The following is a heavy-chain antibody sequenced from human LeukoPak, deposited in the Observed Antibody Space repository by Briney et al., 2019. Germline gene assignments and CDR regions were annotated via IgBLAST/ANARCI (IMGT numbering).Heavy chain of an antibody. CDR1: GFTFSGYE. V-gene: IGHV3-48*03. J-gene: IGHJ4*02. Sequence: GGSLRLSCAASGFTFSGYEMNWVRQAPGGGVEWVSYISSSASTIYYADSVKGRFTISRDNAKNSLYLQMDSLRVEDTAVYYCARRWGHFDYWGQGTLVTVSS. D-gene: IGHD7-27*01. CDR3: ARRWGHFDY. CDR2: ISSSASTI.